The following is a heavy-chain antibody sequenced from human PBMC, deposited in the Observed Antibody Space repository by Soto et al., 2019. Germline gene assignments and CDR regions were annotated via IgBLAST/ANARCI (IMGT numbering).Heavy chain of an antibody. CDR2: ISYDGSNK. D-gene: IGHD3-22*01. J-gene: IGHJ3*02. CDR3: ARVQTYYYDSSGYAFDI. CDR1: GFTFSSYA. Sequence: GGSLXLSCAASGFTFSSYAMHWVRQAPGKGLEWVAVISYDGSNKYYADSVKGRFTISRDNSKNTLYLQMNSLRAEDTAVYYCARVQTYYYDSSGYAFDIWGQGTMVTVSS. V-gene: IGHV3-30*04.